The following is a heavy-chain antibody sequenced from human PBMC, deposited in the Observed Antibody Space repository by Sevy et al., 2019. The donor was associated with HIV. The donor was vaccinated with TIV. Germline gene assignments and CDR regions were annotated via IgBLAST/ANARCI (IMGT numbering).Heavy chain of an antibody. CDR1: GFTFSSYA. CDR3: AKDESGFGEFYFDY. V-gene: IGHV3-23*01. D-gene: IGHD3-10*01. Sequence: GGSLRLSCAASGFTFSSYAMSWVRQAPGKGLEWVSAISGSGGSTYYADSVKGRFTISRDNSKNTLYLQMNSPRAEDTAVYYCAKDESGFGEFYFDYWGQGTLVTVSS. J-gene: IGHJ4*02. CDR2: ISGSGGST.